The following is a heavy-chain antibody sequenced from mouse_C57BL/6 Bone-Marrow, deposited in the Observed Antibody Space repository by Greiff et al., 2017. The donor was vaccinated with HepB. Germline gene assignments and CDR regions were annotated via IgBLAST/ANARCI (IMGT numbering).Heavy chain of an antibody. Sequence: DVMLVESGGDLVKPGGSLKLSCAASGFTFSSYGMSWVRQTPDKRLEWVATISSGGSYTYYPDSVKGRFTISRDNAKNTLYLQMSSLKSEDTAMYYCARLWKGIAYWGQGTLVTVSA. CDR2: ISSGGSYT. CDR3: ARLWKGIAY. V-gene: IGHV5-6*02. J-gene: IGHJ3*01. D-gene: IGHD1-1*02. CDR1: GFTFSSYG.